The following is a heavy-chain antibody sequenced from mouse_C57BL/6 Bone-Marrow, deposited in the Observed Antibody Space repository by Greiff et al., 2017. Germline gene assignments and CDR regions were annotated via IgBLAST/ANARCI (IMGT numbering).Heavy chain of an antibody. CDR2: ISSGCSTI. Sequence: EVKLVESGGGLVKPGGSLKLSCAASGFTFSDYGMHWVRQAPEKGLEWVAYISSGCSTIYYADTVKGRFTISRDNAKNTLFLQMTSLRSEDTALYYCGRSYGSSYVDDGGQGTTLTVAS. J-gene: IGHJ2*01. CDR1: GFTFSDYG. CDR3: GRSYGSSYVDD. V-gene: IGHV5-17*01. D-gene: IGHD1-1*01.